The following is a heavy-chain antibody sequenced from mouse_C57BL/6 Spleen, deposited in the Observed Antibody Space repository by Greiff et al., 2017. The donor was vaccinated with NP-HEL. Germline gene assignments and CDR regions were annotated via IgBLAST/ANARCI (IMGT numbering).Heavy chain of an antibody. CDR1: GYTFTDYE. CDR3: TRWVYGQRYFDY. J-gene: IGHJ2*01. CDR2: IDPETGGT. V-gene: IGHV1-15*01. D-gene: IGHD1-1*02. Sequence: VQLQQSGAELVRPGASVTLSCKASGYTFTDYEMHWVKQTPVHGLEWIGAIDPETGGTAYNQKFKGKAILTADQSSSTAYMEIRSLTSEDSAGDYCTRWVYGQRYFDYWGQGTTLTVSS.